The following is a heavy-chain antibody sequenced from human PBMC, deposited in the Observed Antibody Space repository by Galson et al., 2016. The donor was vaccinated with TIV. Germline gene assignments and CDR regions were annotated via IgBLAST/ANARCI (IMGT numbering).Heavy chain of an antibody. Sequence: SLRLSCAASGFTFSSYGMHWVRQAPGRGLEWVAFISYDRSEIYYADSVKGRFTIPRDNSKDTLYLQMNSRRADDTAVYNCARTFQSPGVDVWGRGTLVTVSS. J-gene: IGHJ4*02. D-gene: IGHD2-21*01. CDR1: GFTFSSYG. CDR3: ARTFQSPGVDV. CDR2: ISYDRSEI. V-gene: IGHV3-30*06.